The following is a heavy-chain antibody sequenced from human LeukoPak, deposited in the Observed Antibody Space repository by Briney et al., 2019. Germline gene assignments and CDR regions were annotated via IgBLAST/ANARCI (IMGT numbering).Heavy chain of an antibody. D-gene: IGHD3-22*01. Sequence: SETLSLTCAVYGGSFSGYYWSWIRQPPGKGLEWIGEINHSGSTNYNPSLKSRVTMSVDTSENQFSLKLSSVTAADTAVYYCARDRYYYDSSARYFDYWGQGTLVTVSS. CDR1: GGSFSGYY. CDR3: ARDRYYYDSSARYFDY. V-gene: IGHV4-34*01. J-gene: IGHJ4*02. CDR2: INHSGST.